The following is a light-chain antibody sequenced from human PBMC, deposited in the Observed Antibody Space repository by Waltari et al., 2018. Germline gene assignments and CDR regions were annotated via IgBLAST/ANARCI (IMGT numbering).Light chain of an antibody. Sequence: DIQMTQSPSTLSASVGDRVTITCRASESISNWLAWYQQKPGKAPKVLIHKASSLESGVPSRSSGSGSATEFTLTISNLQPDDFATYYCQQYDSFWTFGQGTKVEIK. CDR3: QQYDSFWT. J-gene: IGKJ1*01. V-gene: IGKV1-5*03. CDR2: KAS. CDR1: ESISNW.